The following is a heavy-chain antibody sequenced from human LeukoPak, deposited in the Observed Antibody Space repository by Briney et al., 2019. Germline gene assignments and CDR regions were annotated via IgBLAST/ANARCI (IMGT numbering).Heavy chain of an antibody. D-gene: IGHD3-10*01. V-gene: IGHV1-3*04. Sequence: ASVKVSCKASGYTFTRNAMHWVRQAPGQRLEWMGWIDTGNGVTKYSQKFQGRVTITRDISASTAYMELSSLTSEDTAVYYCARGRILLWFGDSPDFDYWGQGTLVTVSS. CDR1: GYTFTRNA. CDR2: IDTGNGVT. CDR3: ARGRILLWFGDSPDFDY. J-gene: IGHJ4*02.